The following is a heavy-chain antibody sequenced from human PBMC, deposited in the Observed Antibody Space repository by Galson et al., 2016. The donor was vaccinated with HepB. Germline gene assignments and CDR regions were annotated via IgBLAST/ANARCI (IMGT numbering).Heavy chain of an antibody. CDR2: ISPDGSRT. Sequence: SLRLSCAGSGLIFNEHWMHWVRQAPGEGPSWVPGISPDGSRTRYVDSEKGRFSISRDNARSKVYLQMNSLRTEDTAVYYCAGYGGNSVWGQGTLVTVSS. CDR3: AGYGGNSV. V-gene: IGHV3-74*01. D-gene: IGHD4-23*01. CDR1: GLIFNEHW. J-gene: IGHJ4*02.